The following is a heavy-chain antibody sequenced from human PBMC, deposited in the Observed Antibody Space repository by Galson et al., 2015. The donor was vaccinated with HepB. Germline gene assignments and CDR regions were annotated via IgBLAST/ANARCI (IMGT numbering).Heavy chain of an antibody. CDR1: GYTFTSYY. V-gene: IGHV1-46*01. Sequence: SVKVSCKASGYTFTSYYMHWVRQAPGQGLEWMGIINPSGGSTSYAQKFQGRVTMTRDTSTSTVYMELSSLRSEDTAVYYCARDQITGTTFDAFDIWGQGTMVTVSS. D-gene: IGHD1-20*01. J-gene: IGHJ3*02. CDR3: ARDQITGTTFDAFDI. CDR2: INPSGGST.